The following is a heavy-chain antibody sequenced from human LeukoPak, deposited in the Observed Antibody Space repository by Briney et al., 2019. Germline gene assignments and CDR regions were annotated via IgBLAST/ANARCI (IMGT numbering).Heavy chain of an antibody. CDR1: GFIFSSYA. J-gene: IGHJ4*02. V-gene: IGHV3-23*01. CDR2: MSGSGGST. D-gene: IGHD2-8*01. Sequence: GGSLRLSCAASGFIFSSYAMSWVRQAPGKGLEGVSTMSGSGGSTYYSDSVKGRFTISRDNSKERVYLQMNNLMAEDTTVYYFAKDRSCTNDVCHGHFHYWGQGTLVTVSS. CDR3: AKDRSCTNDVCHGHFHY.